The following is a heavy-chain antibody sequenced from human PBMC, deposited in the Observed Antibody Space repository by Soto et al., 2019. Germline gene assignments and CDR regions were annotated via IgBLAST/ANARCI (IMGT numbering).Heavy chain of an antibody. CDR1: GFMFNHYA. Sequence: EQVLESGGGLVQPGGSLRLSCEASGFMFNHYAMAWVRQTPGKGLEWVSVISGSTGTTYYADSVKGRFTISRDNSKYTVYLQMSSLRVEISALFSCAILIFLGAATFEHWAPGSRVTVSS. CDR3: AILIFLGAATFEH. D-gene: IGHD2-15*01. V-gene: IGHV3-23*01. J-gene: IGHJ1*01. CDR2: ISGSTGTT.